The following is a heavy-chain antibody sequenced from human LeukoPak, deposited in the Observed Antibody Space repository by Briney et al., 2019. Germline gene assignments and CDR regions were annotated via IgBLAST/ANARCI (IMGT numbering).Heavy chain of an antibody. V-gene: IGHV3-23*01. CDR1: GFTFSSYA. Sequence: GGSLRLSCAASGFTFSSYAMSWVRQAPGKGLEWVSAISGSGGSTYCADSVKGRFTISRDNSKNTLYLQMNSLRAEDTAVYYCAKDYSRDGYSPFDYWGQGTLVTVSS. CDR2: ISGSGGST. CDR3: AKDYSRDGYSPFDY. D-gene: IGHD5-24*01. J-gene: IGHJ4*02.